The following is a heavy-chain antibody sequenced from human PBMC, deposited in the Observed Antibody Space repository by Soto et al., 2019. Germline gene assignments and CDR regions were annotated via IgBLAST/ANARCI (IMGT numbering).Heavy chain of an antibody. CDR2: IYPGDSDT. CDR3: ARRYHFWGWTNDDFDI. CDR1: GYIFSSGF. Sequence: CDALNISCKFAGYIFSSGFSGVGREMGGEGLEWMGIIYPGDSDTRYSPSFQGQVTISADKSISTAYLQWSSLKASDTAMYYCARRYHFWGWTNDDFDIWGQGTMVTVSS. V-gene: IGHV5-51*01. J-gene: IGHJ3*02. D-gene: IGHD1-20*01.